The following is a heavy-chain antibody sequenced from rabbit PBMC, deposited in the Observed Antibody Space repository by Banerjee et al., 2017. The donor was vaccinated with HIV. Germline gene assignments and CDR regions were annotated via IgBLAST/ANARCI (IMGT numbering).Heavy chain of an antibody. CDR3: ARGTGYFNL. J-gene: IGHJ4*01. CDR2: IDGGSTGIT. Sequence: QSLEESGGGLVKPGASLTLTCTASGFSFSSSYYMCWVRQAPGKGLEWIACIDGGSTGITYYASWAKGRFTISKTSSTTVTLQMTSLTAADTATYFCARGTGYFNLRGQGTLVTVS. V-gene: IGHV1S40*01. CDR1: GFSFSSSYY.